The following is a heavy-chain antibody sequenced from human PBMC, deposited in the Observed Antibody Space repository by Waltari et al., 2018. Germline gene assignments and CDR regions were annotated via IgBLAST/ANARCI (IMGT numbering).Heavy chain of an antibody. CDR2: IYHSGST. D-gene: IGHD1-20*01. V-gene: IGHV4-38-2*01. Sequence: QVQLQESGPGLVKPSETLSLTCAVSGYSISSGYYWGWIRQPPGKGLEWIGSIYHSGSTYYNPALKSRVTISVDTSKNQFSLKLSSVTAADTAVYYCATLNTDNWNPVYFDYWGQGTLVTVSS. J-gene: IGHJ4*02. CDR1: GYSISSGYY. CDR3: ATLNTDNWNPVYFDY.